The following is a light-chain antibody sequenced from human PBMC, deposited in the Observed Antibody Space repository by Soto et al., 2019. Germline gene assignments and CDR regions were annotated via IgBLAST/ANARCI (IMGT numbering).Light chain of an antibody. CDR2: EVS. Sequence: QSALTQPPSASGSPGQSVTISCTGTSSDVGAYKYVSWYQQYPGKAPKLMIYEVSTRPSGVPERFSGFKSGNTASLTVSGLQAEDEADNYCTSYVGSDIWVFGGGTKLTVL. CDR3: TSYVGSDIWV. V-gene: IGLV2-8*01. J-gene: IGLJ3*02. CDR1: SSDVGAYKY.